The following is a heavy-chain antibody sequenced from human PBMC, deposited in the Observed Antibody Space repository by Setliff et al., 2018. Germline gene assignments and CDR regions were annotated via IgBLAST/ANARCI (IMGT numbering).Heavy chain of an antibody. V-gene: IGHV3-48*03. CDR3: ARDVQGGGYPDY. CDR2: ISSSGSTM. CDR1: GFTFSSYE. J-gene: IGHJ4*02. D-gene: IGHD3-22*01. Sequence: PGGSLRLSCAASGFTFSSYEMNWVRQAPGKGLEWVSYISSSGSTMYYADSVKGRFSISRDNAKNSLYLQMNSLRAEDTAVYYCARDVQGGGYPDYWGQGTLVTVSS.